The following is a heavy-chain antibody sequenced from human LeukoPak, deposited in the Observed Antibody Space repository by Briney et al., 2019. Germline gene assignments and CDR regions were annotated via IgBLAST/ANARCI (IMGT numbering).Heavy chain of an antibody. CDR2: ISYDGSNK. D-gene: IGHD2-15*01. CDR1: GFTFSSYA. J-gene: IGHJ4*02. V-gene: IGHV3-30*04. Sequence: GGSLRLSCAASGFTFSSYAMHWVRQAPGKGLEWVADISYDGSNKYYADSVKGRFTISRDNPKNTLYLQMNSLRAEDTAVYYCARALRDGSFDYWGQGTLVTVSS. CDR3: ARALRDGSFDY.